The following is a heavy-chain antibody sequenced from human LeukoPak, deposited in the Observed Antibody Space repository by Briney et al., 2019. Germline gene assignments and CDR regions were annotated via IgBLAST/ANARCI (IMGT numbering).Heavy chain of an antibody. V-gene: IGHV3-23*01. CDR2: ISGSGGST. Sequence: GGSLRLSCAASGLTFSSYAMSWVRQAPGKGLEWVSAISGSGGSTYYADSVKGRFTISRDNSKNTLYLQMNSLRAEDTAVYYCARDRIAARPVGYYYYGMDVWGQGTTVTVSS. CDR3: ARDRIAARPVGYYYYGMDV. CDR1: GLTFSSYA. J-gene: IGHJ6*02. D-gene: IGHD6-6*01.